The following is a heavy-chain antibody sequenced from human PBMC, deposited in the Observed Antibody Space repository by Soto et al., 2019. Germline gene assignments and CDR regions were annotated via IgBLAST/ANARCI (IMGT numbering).Heavy chain of an antibody. Sequence: GGSLRLSCAASGFTFSSYGMHWVRQAPGKGLEWVAVISYDGSNKYYADSVKGRFTISRDNSKNTLYLQMNSLRAEDTAVYYCAILPKADYYDSSGYYSAGYWGQGTLVTVSS. J-gene: IGHJ4*02. V-gene: IGHV3-30*03. CDR3: AILPKADYYDSSGYYSAGY. D-gene: IGHD3-22*01. CDR2: ISYDGSNK. CDR1: GFTFSSYG.